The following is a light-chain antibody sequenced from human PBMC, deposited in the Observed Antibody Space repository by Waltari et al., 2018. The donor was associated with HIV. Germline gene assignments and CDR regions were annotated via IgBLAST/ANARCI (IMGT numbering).Light chain of an antibody. J-gene: IGLJ2*01. V-gene: IGLV2-8*01. Sequence: QSALTQPPSASGSTGQSVTISCTGTSNEVGGYNYVAWYQPHPGKAPKLMIYEVSERPSGVPDRFSGSKSGNTASLTVSVLQAEDEADYYCSSYSGGNNFDVVFGGGTKLTVL. CDR1: SNEVGGYNY. CDR2: EVS. CDR3: SSYSGGNNFDVV.